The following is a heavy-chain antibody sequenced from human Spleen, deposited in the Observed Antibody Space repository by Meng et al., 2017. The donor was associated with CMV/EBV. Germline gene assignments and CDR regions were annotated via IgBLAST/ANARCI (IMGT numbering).Heavy chain of an antibody. CDR1: GFTFRHYW. J-gene: IGHJ6*02. Sequence: GGSLRLSCAASGFTFRHYWMTWVRQAPGKGLEWVANIKHDGSEKSYVDSVKGRFIISRDNSKNTLYLQMNSLRAEDTAVYYCAKAVPAAPPYYYYGMDVWGQGTTVTVSS. D-gene: IGHD2-2*01. V-gene: IGHV3-7*01. CDR3: AKAVPAAPPYYYYGMDV. CDR2: IKHDGSEK.